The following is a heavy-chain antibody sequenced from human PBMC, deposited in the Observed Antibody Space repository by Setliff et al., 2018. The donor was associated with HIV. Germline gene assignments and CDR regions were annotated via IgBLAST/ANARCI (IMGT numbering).Heavy chain of an antibody. Sequence: KPSETLSLTCTVSGGSINSTSYYWGWIRQPPGNGLEWIGSIYHTGSTYYKSSLKSRVTISVDTSKSQFSLRLSSVAAGDTALYYCARQGNWEFDYWGQGTLVTVSS. CDR2: IYHTGST. J-gene: IGHJ4*02. CDR1: GGSINSTSYY. CDR3: ARQGNWEFDY. V-gene: IGHV4-39*01. D-gene: IGHD7-27*01.